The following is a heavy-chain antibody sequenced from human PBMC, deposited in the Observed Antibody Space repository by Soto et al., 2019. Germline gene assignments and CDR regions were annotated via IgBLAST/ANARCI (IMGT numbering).Heavy chain of an antibody. J-gene: IGHJ6*02. CDR2: INPNSGGT. CDR1: GYTFTGYY. V-gene: IGHV1-2*04. Sequence: ASVKVSCKASGYTFTGYYMHWVRQAPGQGLEWMGWINPNSGGTNYAQKFQGWVTMTRDTSISTAYMELSRLRSDDTAVYYCARGLPITIFGVVPPWYYYSMDVWGQGTTVTVSS. D-gene: IGHD3-3*01. CDR3: ARGLPITIFGVVPPWYYYSMDV.